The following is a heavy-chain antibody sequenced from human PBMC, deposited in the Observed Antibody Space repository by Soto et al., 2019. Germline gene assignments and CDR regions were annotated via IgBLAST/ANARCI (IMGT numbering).Heavy chain of an antibody. J-gene: IGHJ5*02. CDR3: ARDVGATFRNWFDP. Sequence: SETLSLTCAVYGGSFSGYYWSWIRQPPGKGLEWIGEINHSGSTNYNPSPKSRVTISVDTSKNQFSLKLSSVTAADTAVYYCARDVGATFRNWFDPWGQGTLVTVAS. V-gene: IGHV4-34*01. D-gene: IGHD1-26*01. CDR1: GGSFSGYY. CDR2: INHSGST.